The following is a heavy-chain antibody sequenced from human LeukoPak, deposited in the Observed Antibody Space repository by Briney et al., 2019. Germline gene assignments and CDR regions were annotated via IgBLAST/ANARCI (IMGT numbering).Heavy chain of an antibody. Sequence: TGGSLRLSCEASGFTFSRYWMHWVRQAPGKGLMWVSRINSDGSATTYADFVKGRFTISRDNAKNTVYLQINSLRVDDTAIYYCERDYGAWGQGTLVTVSS. CDR2: INSDGSAT. D-gene: IGHD4/OR15-4a*01. V-gene: IGHV3-74*03. J-gene: IGHJ5*02. CDR1: GFTFSRYW. CDR3: ERDYGA.